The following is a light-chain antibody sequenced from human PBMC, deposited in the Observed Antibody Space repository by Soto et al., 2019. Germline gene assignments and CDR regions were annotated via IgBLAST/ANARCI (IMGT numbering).Light chain of an antibody. CDR1: QGISNY. CDR2: AAS. V-gene: IGKV1-27*01. CDR3: QKYNSALIFT. J-gene: IGKJ3*01. Sequence: DIQMTQSPSSLSASVGDRVTITCRASQGISNYLAWYQQKPGKVPKLLIYAASTLQSGVPSRFSGSGSGTDFTLTISSLQPDDVATYYCQKYNSALIFTFGPGTKVDIK.